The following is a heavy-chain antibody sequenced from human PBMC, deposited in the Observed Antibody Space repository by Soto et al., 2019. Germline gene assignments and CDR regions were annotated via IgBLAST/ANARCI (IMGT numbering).Heavy chain of an antibody. J-gene: IGHJ4*02. CDR1: GFTFSSYG. Sequence: GSLRLSCAASGFTFSSYGMHWVRQAPGKGLEWVAVISYDGSNKYYADSVKGRFTISRDNSKNTLYLQMNSLRAEDTAVYYCATPTAKGRWLQLFTFDYWGQGTMVTV. D-gene: IGHD5-12*01. V-gene: IGHV3-30*03. CDR2: ISYDGSNK. CDR3: ATPTAKGRWLQLFTFDY.